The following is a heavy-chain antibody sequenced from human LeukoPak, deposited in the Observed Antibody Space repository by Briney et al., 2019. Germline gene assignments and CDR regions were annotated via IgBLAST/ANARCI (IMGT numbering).Heavy chain of an antibody. CDR1: GGSISTGAYY. CDR3: ARAIYCSGGRCYSHYYGMDV. J-gene: IGHJ6*02. Sequence: SETLSLTCIVSGGSISTGAYYWSSIRQHPGKGLEWIGYIYYSGSTYYNPSLKSRVTISVDTSKNQFSLKLSSVTAADTAVYYCARAIYCSGGRCYSHYYGMDVWGQGTTVTVSS. V-gene: IGHV4-31*03. CDR2: IYYSGST. D-gene: IGHD2-15*01.